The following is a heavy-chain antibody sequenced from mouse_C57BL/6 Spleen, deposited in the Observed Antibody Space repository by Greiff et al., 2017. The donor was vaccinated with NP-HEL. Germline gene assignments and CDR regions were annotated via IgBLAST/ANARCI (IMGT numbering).Heavy chain of an antibody. CDR1: EYEFPSHD. CDR2: INSDGGST. CDR3: ARSPSITTVVAHWYFDV. V-gene: IGHV5-2*01. J-gene: IGHJ1*03. Sequence: EVQRVESGGGLVQPGESLKLSCESNEYEFPSHDMSWVRKTPEKRLELVAAINSDGGSTYYPDTMERRFIISRDNTKKTLYLQMSSLRSEDTALYYCARSPSITTVVAHWYFDVWGTGTTVTVSS. D-gene: IGHD1-1*01.